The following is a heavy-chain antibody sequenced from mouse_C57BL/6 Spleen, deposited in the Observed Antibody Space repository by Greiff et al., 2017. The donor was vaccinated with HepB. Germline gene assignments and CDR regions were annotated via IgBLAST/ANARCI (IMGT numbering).Heavy chain of an antibody. Sequence: VQLQQSGAELVKPGASVKISCKASGYAFSSYWMNWVKQRPGKGLEWIGQIYPGDGDTNYNGKFKGKATLTADKSSSTAYMQLSSLTSEDSAVYFCARCLYYGNYVAYFDVWGTGTTVTVSS. CDR3: ARCLYYGNYVAYFDV. CDR2: IYPGDGDT. V-gene: IGHV1-80*01. CDR1: GYAFSSYW. J-gene: IGHJ1*03. D-gene: IGHD2-1*01.